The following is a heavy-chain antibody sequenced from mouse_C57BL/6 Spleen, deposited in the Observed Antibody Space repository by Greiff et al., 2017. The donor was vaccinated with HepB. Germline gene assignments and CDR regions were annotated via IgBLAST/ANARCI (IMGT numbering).Heavy chain of an antibody. V-gene: IGHV3-6*01. D-gene: IGHD1-1*01. CDR1: GYSITSGYY. Sequence: ESGPGLVKPSQSLSLTCSVTGYSITSGYYWNWIRQFPGNNLEWMGYISYDGSNNYNPSLKNLISITRDTSKNQFFLKLNSVTTEDTATYYCARGFYYYGSSYWYFDVWGTGTTVTVSS. J-gene: IGHJ1*03. CDR2: ISYDGSN. CDR3: ARGFYYYGSSYWYFDV.